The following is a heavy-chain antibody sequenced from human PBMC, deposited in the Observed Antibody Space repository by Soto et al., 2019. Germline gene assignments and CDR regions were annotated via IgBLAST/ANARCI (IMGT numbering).Heavy chain of an antibody. CDR2: INPSGGST. CDR3: ARENSQKFWSGYYFDD. D-gene: IGHD3-3*01. V-gene: IGHV1-46*01. CDR1: GYTFTSYY. Sequence: GASVKVSCKASGYTFTSYYMHWVRQAPGQGLEWMGIINPSGGSTSYAQKFQGRVTMTRDTSTSTVYMELSSLRSEDTAVYYCARENSQKFWSGYYFDDWGQGTLVTVSS. J-gene: IGHJ5*02.